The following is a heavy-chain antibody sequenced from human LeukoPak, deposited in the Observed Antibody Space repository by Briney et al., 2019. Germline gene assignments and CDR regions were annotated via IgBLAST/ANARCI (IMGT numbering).Heavy chain of an antibody. Sequence: SETLSLTCTVSGGSISSYYWSWIRQPAGKGLEWIGRIYTSGSTNYNPSLKSRVTMSVDTSKNQFSLKLSSVTAADTAVYYCAREPNDFWSGYYTGDAFDIWGQGTMVTVSS. V-gene: IGHV4-4*07. CDR3: AREPNDFWSGYYTGDAFDI. CDR2: IYTSGST. J-gene: IGHJ3*02. CDR1: GGSISSYY. D-gene: IGHD3-3*01.